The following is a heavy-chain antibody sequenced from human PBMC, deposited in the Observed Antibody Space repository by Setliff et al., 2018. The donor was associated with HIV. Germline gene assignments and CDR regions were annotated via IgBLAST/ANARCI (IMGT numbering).Heavy chain of an antibody. CDR1: GYTFSTYG. J-gene: IGHJ6*02. D-gene: IGHD3-3*01. CDR3: ARGDTIFGVVILVEYGMDV. Sequence: ASVKVSCKASGYTFSTYGISWARQAPGQGLEWMGWISGYNSNTNYAQKLQGRVTMTTDTSTSTAYMELRSLRSDDTAVYYCARGDTIFGVVILVEYGMDVWGQGTTVTVSS. CDR2: ISGYNSNT. V-gene: IGHV1-18*01.